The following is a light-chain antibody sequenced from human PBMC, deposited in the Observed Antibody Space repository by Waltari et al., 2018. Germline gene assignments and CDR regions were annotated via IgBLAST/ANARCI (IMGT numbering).Light chain of an antibody. CDR2: GAS. CDR1: QSVTSSH. J-gene: IGKJ1*01. V-gene: IGKV3-20*01. CDR3: QQYGSSPRA. Sequence: EIVLTQSPGTLSLSPGESATLSCRASQSVTSSHLAWYQQKPGQAPRLLIYGASSRATAIPDRFSGSGSGTDFTLTISRLEAEDFAVYYCQQYGSSPRAFGQGTKVEIK.